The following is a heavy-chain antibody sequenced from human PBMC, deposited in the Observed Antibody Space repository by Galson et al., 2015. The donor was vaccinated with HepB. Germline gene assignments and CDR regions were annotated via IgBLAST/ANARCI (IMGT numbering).Heavy chain of an antibody. D-gene: IGHD6-19*01. CDR3: ARVSAWSHFDF. J-gene: IGHJ4*02. Sequence: SVKVSCKASGYIFTSYDINWVRQATGQGLEWMGWTNPNSGNAGYAQKFQGRVTMTRDISTSTAYMELSSLRFDDTAVYCCARVSAWSHFDFWGQGTLVTVPP. CDR1: GYIFTSYD. CDR2: TNPNSGNA. V-gene: IGHV1-8*01.